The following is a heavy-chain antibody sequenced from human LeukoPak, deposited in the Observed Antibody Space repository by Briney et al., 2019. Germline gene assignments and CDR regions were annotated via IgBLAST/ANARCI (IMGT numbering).Heavy chain of an antibody. J-gene: IGHJ4*02. V-gene: IGHV3-33*01. D-gene: IGHD2-8*02. CDR1: GFTFSSYG. CDR3: ARAHSSGLDH. CDR2: IWDDGSNK. Sequence: GRSLRLSCAASGFTFSSYGVHWVRQAPGKGLEWVAFIWDDGSNKYYADSVKGRFTTSRDNSKNTVSLQMNSLRAEDTAIYYGARAHSSGLDHWGQGTLVTVSS.